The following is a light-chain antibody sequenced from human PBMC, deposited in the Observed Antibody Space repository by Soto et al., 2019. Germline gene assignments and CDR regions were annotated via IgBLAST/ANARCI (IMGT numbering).Light chain of an antibody. CDR2: DND. V-gene: IGLV1-51*01. CDR1: SSNIGNNF. Sequence: QSVLTQPPSVSAAPGQTVTISCAGSSSNIGNNFVSWYQQLPGTAPKLLIYDNDMRPSGIPYRFSGSKSCTSATLGITGLQTGDEADYYCGTWDSRLSAVVFGGGTKLTVL. CDR3: GTWDSRLSAVV. J-gene: IGLJ2*01.